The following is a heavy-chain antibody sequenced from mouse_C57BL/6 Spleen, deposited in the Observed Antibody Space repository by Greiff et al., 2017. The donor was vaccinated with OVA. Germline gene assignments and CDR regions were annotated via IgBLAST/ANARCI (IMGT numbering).Heavy chain of an antibody. V-gene: IGHV2-2*01. Sequence: VQLVESGPGLVQPSQSLSITCTVSGFSLTSYGVHWVRQSPGKGLEWLGVIWSGGSTDYNAAFISRLSISKDNSKSQVFFKMNSLQADDTAIYYCARKGLLPYYYAMDYWGQGTSVTVSS. J-gene: IGHJ4*01. CDR3: ARKGLLPYYYAMDY. CDR2: IWSGGST. D-gene: IGHD2-3*01. CDR1: GFSLTSYG.